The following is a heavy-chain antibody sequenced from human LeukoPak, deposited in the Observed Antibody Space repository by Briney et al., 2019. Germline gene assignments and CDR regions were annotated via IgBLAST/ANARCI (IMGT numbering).Heavy chain of an antibody. CDR3: ARRDSYGDSYRDAFDI. J-gene: IGHJ3*02. V-gene: IGHV4-59*08. D-gene: IGHD4-17*01. CDR2: IYYSGST. CDR1: GGSISSYY. Sequence: SETLSLTCTVSGGSISSYYWSLIRQPPGKGLEWIGYIYYSGSTNYNPSLKSRVTISVDTSKNQFSLKLSSVTAADTAVYYCARRDSYGDSYRDAFDIWGQGTMVTVSS.